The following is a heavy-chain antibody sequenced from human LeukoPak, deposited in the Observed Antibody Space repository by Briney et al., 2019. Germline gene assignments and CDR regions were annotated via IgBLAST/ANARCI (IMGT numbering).Heavy chain of an antibody. CDR3: ARVDFDWTFDY. V-gene: IGHV4-39*01. J-gene: IGHJ4*02. CDR1: GGSISSSSYY. Sequence: PSETLSLTCTASGGSISSSSYYWGWVRQPPGKGMEWIGSIYYSGSTYYNPSLKSRVTISVDTSKNQFSLKLSSVTAADTAVYYCARVDFDWTFDYWGQGTLVTVSS. CDR2: IYYSGST. D-gene: IGHD3-9*01.